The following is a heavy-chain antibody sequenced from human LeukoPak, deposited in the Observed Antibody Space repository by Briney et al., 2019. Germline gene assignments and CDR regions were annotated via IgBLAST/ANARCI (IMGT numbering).Heavy chain of an antibody. D-gene: IGHD3-22*01. Sequence: GGSLRLSCAASGFTFNNYAMTWVRRAPGKGLEWVSAISGSGATTYYADSVKGRFTISRDSSKNTLYLEMSSQRAEDTAVYYCAKDFDYYDTSDYFFLAVFDYWGQGTLVTVSS. CDR2: ISGSGATT. J-gene: IGHJ4*02. CDR3: AKDFDYYDTSDYFFLAVFDY. CDR1: GFTFNNYA. V-gene: IGHV3-23*01.